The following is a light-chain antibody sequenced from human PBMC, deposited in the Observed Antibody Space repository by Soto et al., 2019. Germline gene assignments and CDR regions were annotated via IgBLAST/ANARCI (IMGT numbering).Light chain of an antibody. J-gene: IGLJ2*01. V-gene: IGLV2-8*01. CDR3: SSHAGSNLVV. CDR2: EVN. CDR1: SSDVGGYHF. Sequence: QSALTQPPSASGSPGQSVTISCTGTSSDVGGYHFVSWYQQHPGKAPKLLIYEVNKRPSGVPDRFSGSKSGNTASLTVSGLQAEDEADYYCSSHAGSNLVVFGGGTKLTVL.